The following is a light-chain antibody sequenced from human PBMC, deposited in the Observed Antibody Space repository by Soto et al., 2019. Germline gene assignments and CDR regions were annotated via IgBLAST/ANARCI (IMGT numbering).Light chain of an antibody. J-gene: IGKJ1*01. CDR3: QQYNSFSTWT. CDR1: QSISTW. V-gene: IGKV1-5*03. Sequence: DIQVTQSPSTLSASVGDRVTITCRASQSISTWLAWYQQKPGKAPKLLIYKASSLERGVPSRFSGSGSGTEFTLTISSLQPNDFATYFCQQYNSFSTWTFGQGTKLEIK. CDR2: KAS.